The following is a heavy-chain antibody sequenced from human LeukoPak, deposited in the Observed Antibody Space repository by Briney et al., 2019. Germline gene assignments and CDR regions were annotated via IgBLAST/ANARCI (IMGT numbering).Heavy chain of an antibody. Sequence: GGSLRLSCAASGLTFSDYYMTWIRQAPGKGLEWISYMSSSGGTIFYADSVKGRFTVSRDNAKNSLYLQMNSLRAEDTAVYYCARDKDYGSGSDYNEYVFDFWGQGTMVTVSS. J-gene: IGHJ3*01. D-gene: IGHD3-10*01. CDR2: MSSSGGTI. CDR1: GLTFSDYY. V-gene: IGHV3-11*01. CDR3: ARDKDYGSGSDYNEYVFDF.